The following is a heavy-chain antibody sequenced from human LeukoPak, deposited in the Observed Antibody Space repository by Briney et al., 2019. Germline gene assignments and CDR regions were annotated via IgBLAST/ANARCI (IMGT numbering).Heavy chain of an antibody. CDR3: ARGYYYDSSGCSDFDY. CDR2: ISAYNGNT. V-gene: IGHV1-18*01. J-gene: IGHJ4*02. Sequence: ASVKVSCKASGYTFTSYGISWVRQAPGQGLEWMGWISAYNGNTNYAQKLQGRVTMTTDTSTSTAYMELRSLRSDDTAVYYCARGYYYDSSGCSDFDYWGQGTLVTVSS. CDR1: GYTFTSYG. D-gene: IGHD3-22*01.